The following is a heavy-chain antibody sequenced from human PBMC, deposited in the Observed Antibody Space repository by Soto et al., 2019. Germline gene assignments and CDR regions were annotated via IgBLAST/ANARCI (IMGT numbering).Heavy chain of an antibody. J-gene: IGHJ6*02. CDR3: ARHLRSYDFFQYYYGIDV. CDR2: IYPGDSDT. CDR1: GYNYNLHW. D-gene: IGHD3-16*01. Sequence: GESLKISCRGSGYNYNLHWISWVRQKPGRGLEWMGIIYPGDSDTRYNPSFQGQVTISVDKSINTAYLQWDSLEASDTATYYCARHLRSYDFFQYYYGIDVWGQGSTVTVSS. V-gene: IGHV5-51*01.